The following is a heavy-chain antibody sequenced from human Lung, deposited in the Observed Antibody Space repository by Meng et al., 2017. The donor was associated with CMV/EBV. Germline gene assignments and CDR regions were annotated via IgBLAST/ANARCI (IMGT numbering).Heavy chain of an antibody. V-gene: IGHV3-23*01. D-gene: IGHD6-19*01. CDR3: ARGGPVAGKNWFDR. Sequence: GGSXRLXXVASGLTFSSHPMTWVRQAPGKGLEWVSSISGSGGSTYSADSVQGRFTISRDNSKNTLYLQMSALRDEDTALYYCARGGPVAGKNWFDRWGQGXLVTVSS. J-gene: IGHJ5*02. CDR1: GLTFSSHP. CDR2: ISGSGGST.